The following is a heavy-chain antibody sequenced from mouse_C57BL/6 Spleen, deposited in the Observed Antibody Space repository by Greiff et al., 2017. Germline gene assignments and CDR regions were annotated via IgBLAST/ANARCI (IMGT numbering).Heavy chain of an antibody. Sequence: VQLQQPGAELVKPGASVKLSCKASGYTFTSYWMHWVKQRPGQGLAWIGMLHPTSGSTNYNEKFKSKATVTVDKSSSTAYMQLSSLTSEDSAVYYSARSTKITTEFAYWGQGTLVTVSA. V-gene: IGHV1-64*01. CDR3: ARSTKITTEFAY. CDR1: GYTFTSYW. D-gene: IGHD2-4*01. J-gene: IGHJ3*01. CDR2: LHPTSGST.